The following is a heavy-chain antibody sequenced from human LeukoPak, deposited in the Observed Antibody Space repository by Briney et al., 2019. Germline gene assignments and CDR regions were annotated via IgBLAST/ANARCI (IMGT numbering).Heavy chain of an antibody. J-gene: IGHJ6*02. CDR1: GGSISSSSYY. Sequence: SETLSLTCTVSGGSISSSSYYWGWIRQPAGTGLEWIGRIYTSGSTNYNPSLKSRVTMSADTSKNQFSLKLSSVTAADTAVYYCARDRQQLGNYYYYGMDVWGQGTTVTVSS. D-gene: IGHD6-13*01. CDR3: ARDRQQLGNYYYYGMDV. CDR2: IYTSGST. V-gene: IGHV4-61*02.